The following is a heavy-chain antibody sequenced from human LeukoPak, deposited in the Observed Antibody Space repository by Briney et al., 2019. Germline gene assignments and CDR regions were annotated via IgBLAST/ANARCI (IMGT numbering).Heavy chain of an antibody. J-gene: IGHJ6*03. CDR2: IYYSGST. Sequence: SETLSLTCTVSGGSISSYYWSWIRQPPGKGLEWIGYIYYSGSTNYNPSLKSRVTISVDTSKHQFSLKLSSVTAADTAVYYCARAGYCSSTSCYNGYYYSYMDVWGKGTTVTISS. CDR3: ARAGYCSSTSCYNGYYYSYMDV. D-gene: IGHD2-2*02. V-gene: IGHV4-59*08. CDR1: GGSISSYY.